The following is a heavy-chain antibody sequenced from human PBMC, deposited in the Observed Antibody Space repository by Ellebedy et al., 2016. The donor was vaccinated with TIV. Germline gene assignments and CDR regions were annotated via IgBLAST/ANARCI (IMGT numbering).Heavy chain of an antibody. Sequence: SETLSLTCTVSGDSVSGDSVNSYYWSWIRQSPVKGLEWIGYIRYSGSTNSNPSLKSRVTISLDKSKNQFSLKLSSVTAADTAVYYCGRDRNDSSGYYYGDYDGVDVWGQGTTVIVSS. CDR3: GRDRNDSSGYYYGDYDGVDV. CDR2: IRYSGST. V-gene: IGHV4-61*01. J-gene: IGHJ6*02. CDR1: GDSVSGDSVNSYY. D-gene: IGHD3-22*01.